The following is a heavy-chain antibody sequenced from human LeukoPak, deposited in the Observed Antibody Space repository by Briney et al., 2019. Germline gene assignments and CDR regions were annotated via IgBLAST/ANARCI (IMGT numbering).Heavy chain of an antibody. J-gene: IGHJ3*02. CDR2: FYRGGTR. CDR1: GLTINSNY. Sequence: GGALRLSCAASGLTINSNYMSWGGQAPGEGLERVSAFYRGGTRYYADSVKGRFTISSDNSKNTLYLQMNSLRADDTAVYHCPRHLPHTWGLGIWGQGTMVTVSS. CDR3: PRHLPHTWGLGI. V-gene: IGHV3-53*01. D-gene: IGHD3/OR15-3a*01.